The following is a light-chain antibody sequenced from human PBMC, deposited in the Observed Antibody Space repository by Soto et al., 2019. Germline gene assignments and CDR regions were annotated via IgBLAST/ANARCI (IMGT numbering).Light chain of an antibody. J-gene: IGLJ2*01. CDR1: SSDVGSYNL. CDR3: CSYASSSTLL. V-gene: IGLV2-23*01. Sequence: QSVLTQAASVSGSPGQSITISCTGTSSDVGSYNLVSWYQQHPGTAPKLMIYEGNKRPSGVSNRFSGSKSGNTASLTISGLQAEDEADYFCCSYASSSTLLFGGGTKLTVL. CDR2: EGN.